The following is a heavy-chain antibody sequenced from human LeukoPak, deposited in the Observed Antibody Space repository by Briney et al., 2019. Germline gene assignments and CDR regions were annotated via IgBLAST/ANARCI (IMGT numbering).Heavy chain of an antibody. Sequence: GGSLRLSCAASGFTLSDYGMHWVRQAPGKGLEWVAVIWYIGTDKYYADSVKGRFTISRDNSKNTLYLEMNTLRAEDTAVYYCARALYSGRWYGMDVWGQGTTVTVSS. V-gene: IGHV3-33*01. CDR3: ARALYSGRWYGMDV. CDR1: GFTLSDYG. J-gene: IGHJ6*02. D-gene: IGHD6-13*01. CDR2: IWYIGTDK.